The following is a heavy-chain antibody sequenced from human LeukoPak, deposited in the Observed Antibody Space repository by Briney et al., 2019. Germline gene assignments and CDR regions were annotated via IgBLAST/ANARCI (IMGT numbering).Heavy chain of an antibody. D-gene: IGHD3-9*01. CDR2: IYYSGST. CDR3: ARPLDYDILTGYSRYYYYYYMDV. CDR1: GGSISSSSYY. V-gene: IGHV4-39*01. Sequence: KPSETLSLTCTVSGGSISSSSYYWGWIRQPPGKGLEWIGSIYYSGSTYYNPSLKSRVTISVDTSKNQFSLKLSSVTAADTAVYYCARPLDYDILTGYSRYYYYYYMDVWGKGTTVTVSS. J-gene: IGHJ6*03.